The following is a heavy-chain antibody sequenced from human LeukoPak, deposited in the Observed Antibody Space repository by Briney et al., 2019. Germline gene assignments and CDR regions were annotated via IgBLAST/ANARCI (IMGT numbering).Heavy chain of an antibody. V-gene: IGHV1-24*01. D-gene: IGHD2-21*02. CDR3: ASSSEDCGGDCYSDYYYGMDV. CDR1: GYTLTELS. Sequence: ASVKVSCKVSGYTLTELSMHWVRQAPGKGLEWMGGFDPEDGETIYAQKFQGRVTMTEDTSTDTAYMELSSLRSEDTAVYYCASSSEDCGGDCYSDYYYGMDVWGKGTTVTVSS. J-gene: IGHJ6*04. CDR2: FDPEDGET.